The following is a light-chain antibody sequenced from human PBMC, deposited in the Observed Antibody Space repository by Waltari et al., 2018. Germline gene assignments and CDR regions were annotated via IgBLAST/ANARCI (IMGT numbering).Light chain of an antibody. CDR1: PSVLNQ. Sequence: EIVLTQSPASLSLSPRQRAPLSCRASPSVLNQLAWYQQKPGQAPRLLIYDASTRAAGIPARFSGSGSGTDFTLIISSLEPEDFAVYYCQQRFSWPRTFGQGTKLEI. V-gene: IGKV3-11*01. J-gene: IGKJ2*01. CDR2: DAS. CDR3: QQRFSWPRT.